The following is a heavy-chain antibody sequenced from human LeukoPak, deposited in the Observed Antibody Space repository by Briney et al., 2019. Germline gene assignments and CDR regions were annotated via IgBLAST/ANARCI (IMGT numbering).Heavy chain of an antibody. CDR2: ISSSSSTI. V-gene: IGHV3-48*01. Sequence: GGSLRLSCAASGFTFSSYSMNWVRQAPGKGLEWVSYISSSSSTIYYADSVKGRFTISGDNAKNSLYLQMNSLRAEDTAVYYCARRTVTMDPYYYYYMDVWGKGTTVTVSS. J-gene: IGHJ6*03. CDR1: GFTFSSYS. D-gene: IGHD4-11*01. CDR3: ARRTVTMDPYYYYYMDV.